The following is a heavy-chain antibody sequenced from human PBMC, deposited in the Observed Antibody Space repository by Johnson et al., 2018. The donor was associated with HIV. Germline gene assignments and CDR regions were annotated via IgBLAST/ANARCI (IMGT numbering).Heavy chain of an antibody. J-gene: IGHJ3*02. V-gene: IGHV3-30-3*01. CDR1: GLTFDDYA. CDR3: ARELRGYDVFDI. CDR2: ISYDESNK. Sequence: QVQLVESGGGLVKPGGSLRLSCAASGLTFDDYAMHWVRQAPGKGLEWVAAISYDESNKHYADSVKGRFTISRDNSKNTVYLQMNSLRAEDTALYYCARELRGYDVFDIWGQGTMVTVSS. D-gene: IGHD6-13*01.